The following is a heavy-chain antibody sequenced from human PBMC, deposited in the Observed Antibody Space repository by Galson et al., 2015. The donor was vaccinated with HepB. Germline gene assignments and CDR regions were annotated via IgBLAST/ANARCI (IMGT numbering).Heavy chain of an antibody. CDR2: ISAYNGNT. V-gene: IGHV1-18*04. Sequence: SVKVSCKASGYTFTSYGISWVRQAPGQGLEWMGWISAYNGNTNYAQKLQGRVTMTTDTSTSTAYMELRSLRSDDTAVYYCARGEGRYSNYPSTTPLIYWGQGTLVTVSS. CDR1: GYTFTSYG. J-gene: IGHJ4*02. D-gene: IGHD4-11*01. CDR3: ARGEGRYSNYPSTTPLIY.